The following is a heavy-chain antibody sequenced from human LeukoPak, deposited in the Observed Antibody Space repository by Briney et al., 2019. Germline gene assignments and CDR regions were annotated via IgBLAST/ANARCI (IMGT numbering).Heavy chain of an antibody. CDR3: ARDKNCSGGSCYLGGMDV. V-gene: IGHV4-59*01. CDR1: GDSITNYY. CDR2: IYYSGST. Sequence: SETLSLTCTVSGDSITNYYWSWIRQPPGKGLEWIGYIYYSGSTNYNPSLKSRVTISVDTSKNQFSLKLSSVTAADTAVYYCARDKNCSGGSCYLGGMDVWGQGTTVTVSS. D-gene: IGHD2-15*01. J-gene: IGHJ6*02.